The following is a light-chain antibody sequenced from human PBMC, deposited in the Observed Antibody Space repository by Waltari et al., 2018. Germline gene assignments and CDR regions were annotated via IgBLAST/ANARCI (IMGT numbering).Light chain of an antibody. Sequence: DIQMTLSPSSLSASVVARVTITCQASQGITNYLNWYQQKPGKAPKLLIYNSFNLETGVPSRFSGSGSGTDFTFTISSLQSEDFATYYCQQYYSYPWTFGQRTEVEIK. V-gene: IGKV1-33*01. J-gene: IGKJ1*01. CDR2: NSF. CDR1: QGITNY. CDR3: QQYYSYPWT.